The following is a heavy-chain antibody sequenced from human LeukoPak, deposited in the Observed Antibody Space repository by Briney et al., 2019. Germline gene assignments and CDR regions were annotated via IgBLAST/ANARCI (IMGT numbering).Heavy chain of an antibody. CDR3: ARGGYSYGDDY. V-gene: IGHV4-34*01. CDR2: INHGGST. CDR1: GGSFSGYY. Sequence: SETLSLTCAVYGGSFSGYYWSWIRQPPGKGLEWIGEINHGGSTNYNPSLKSRVTISVDTSKNQFSLKLSSVTAADTAVYYCARGGYSYGDDYWGQGTLVTVSS. D-gene: IGHD5-18*01. J-gene: IGHJ4*02.